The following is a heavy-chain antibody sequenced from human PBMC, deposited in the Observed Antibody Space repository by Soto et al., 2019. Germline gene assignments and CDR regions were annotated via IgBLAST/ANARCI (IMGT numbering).Heavy chain of an antibody. J-gene: IGHJ4*02. V-gene: IGHV4-30-4*01. CDR1: GDSISSDGYH. D-gene: IGHD2-8*01. Sequence: SETLSLTCTVSGDSISSDGYHWGWIRKSPGKGLEWIGYIYNGGRTFYRPSLESRINMSLDATKNSYSLRLTSVTAADTAVYYCARAPVGMDSINFFDHWGQGILVTVSS. CDR2: IYNGGRT. CDR3: ARAPVGMDSINFFDH.